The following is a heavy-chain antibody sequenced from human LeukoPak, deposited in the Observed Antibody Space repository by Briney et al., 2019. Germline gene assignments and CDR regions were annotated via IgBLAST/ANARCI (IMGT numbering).Heavy chain of an antibody. CDR2: IYHSGST. J-gene: IGHJ5*02. CDR3: ARGDFDLFMFDP. Sequence: SETLSLTCTVSGGSISSSSYFSGWIRQPPRKGLEWIGCIYHSGSTYYNPSLKSRVTISVDTSKNQFSLKLSSLSAADTAVYYCARGDFDLFMFDPWGQGTLVTVSS. V-gene: IGHV4-39*01. CDR1: GGSISSSSYF. D-gene: IGHD3-9*01.